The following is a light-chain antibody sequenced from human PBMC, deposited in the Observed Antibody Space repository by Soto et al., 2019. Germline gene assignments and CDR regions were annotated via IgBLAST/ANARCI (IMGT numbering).Light chain of an antibody. V-gene: IGLV1-44*01. Sequence: VLTQPPSASGTPGQRVTISCSGSSSNIGSNTVNWYQQLPGTAPKLLIYSNNQRPSGVPDRFSGSKSGTSASLAISGLQSEDEADYYCAAWDDSLNGPVFGGGIKVTVL. CDR2: SNN. J-gene: IGLJ2*01. CDR1: SSNIGSNT. CDR3: AAWDDSLNGPV.